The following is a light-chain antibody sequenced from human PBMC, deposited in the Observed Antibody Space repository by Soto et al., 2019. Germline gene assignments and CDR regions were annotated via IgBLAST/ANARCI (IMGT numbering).Light chain of an antibody. CDR2: GAS. CDR1: QTVSSK. V-gene: IGKV3-15*01. J-gene: IGKJ1*01. Sequence: EIVMTQSPATLSVSPGERATLSCRASQTVSSKLAWYQQKRGQAPRLLIFGASTRAAGVPARFSGSGSGTEFTLTISSLQSEDSAVYYCQHYSNWPPETFGQGTKVELK. CDR3: QHYSNWPPET.